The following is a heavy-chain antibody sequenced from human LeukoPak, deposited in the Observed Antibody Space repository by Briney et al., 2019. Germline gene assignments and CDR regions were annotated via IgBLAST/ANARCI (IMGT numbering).Heavy chain of an antibody. V-gene: IGHV1-2*02. J-gene: IGHJ6*02. CDR2: INPNSGGT. Sequence: GASVKVSCKASGYTFTGYYMHWVRQAPGKGLEWMGWINPNSGGTNYAQKFQGRVTMTRDTSISTAYMELSRLRSDDTAVYYCARDERATTAGGYYYYGMDVWGQGTTVTVSS. CDR3: ARDERATTAGGYYYYGMDV. CDR1: GYTFTGYY. D-gene: IGHD4-17*01.